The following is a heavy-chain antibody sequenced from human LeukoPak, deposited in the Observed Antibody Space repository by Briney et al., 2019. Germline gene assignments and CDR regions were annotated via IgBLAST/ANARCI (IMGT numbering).Heavy chain of an antibody. J-gene: IGHJ4*02. D-gene: IGHD3-10*01. V-gene: IGHV4-59*01. Sequence: SETLSLTCTVSGGSISSYYWSWIRQPPGKGLERIGYIYYSGSTNYNPSLKSRVTISVDTSKNQFSLKLSSVTAADTAVYYCARVGNYYGSGTLDYWGQGTLVTVSS. CDR2: IYYSGST. CDR3: ARVGNYYGSGTLDY. CDR1: GGSISSYY.